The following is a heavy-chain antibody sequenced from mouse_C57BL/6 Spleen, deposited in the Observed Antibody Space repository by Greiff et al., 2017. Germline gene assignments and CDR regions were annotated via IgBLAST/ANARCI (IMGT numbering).Heavy chain of an antibody. CDR2: ISSGGDYI. Sequence: EVKLMESGEGLVKPGGSLKLSCAASGFTFSSYAMSWVRQTPEKRLEWVAYISSGGDYIYYADTVKGRFTISRDNARNTLYLQMSSLKSEDTAMYYCTRSTFYYAMDYWGQGTSVTVSS. J-gene: IGHJ4*01. CDR3: TRSTFYYAMDY. V-gene: IGHV5-9-1*02. D-gene: IGHD2-1*01. CDR1: GFTFSSYA.